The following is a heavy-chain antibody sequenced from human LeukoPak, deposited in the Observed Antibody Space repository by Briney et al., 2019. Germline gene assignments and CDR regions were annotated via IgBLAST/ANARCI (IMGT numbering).Heavy chain of an antibody. CDR3: ARSSSSEDAFDI. D-gene: IGHD6-6*01. Sequence: GGSLRLSCAASGFTFSSYSMNWVRQAPGKGLEWVSSIGSSSSYIYYADSVKGRFTISRDNAKNSLYLQMNSLRAEDTAVYYCARSSSSEDAFDIWGQGTMVTVSS. V-gene: IGHV3-21*01. CDR2: IGSSSSYI. J-gene: IGHJ3*02. CDR1: GFTFSSYS.